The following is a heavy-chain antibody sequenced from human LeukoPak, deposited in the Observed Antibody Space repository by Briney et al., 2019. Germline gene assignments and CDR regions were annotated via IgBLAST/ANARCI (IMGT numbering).Heavy chain of an antibody. CDR2: IYYSGST. Sequence: SETLSLTCTVSGGSISSYYWSWIRQPPGKGLEWIGYIYYSGSTNYNPSLKSRVTISVDTSKNQFSLKLSPVTAADTAVYYCARGDFWSGFYNYWGQGTLVTVSS. V-gene: IGHV4-59*12. J-gene: IGHJ4*02. D-gene: IGHD3-3*01. CDR1: GGSISSYY. CDR3: ARGDFWSGFYNY.